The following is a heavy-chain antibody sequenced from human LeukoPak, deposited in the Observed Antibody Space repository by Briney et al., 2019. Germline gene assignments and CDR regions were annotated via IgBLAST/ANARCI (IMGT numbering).Heavy chain of an antibody. V-gene: IGHV3-64*01. CDR1: GFTFSSYA. CDR3: ARPGIAAGDPYYYYYYMDV. D-gene: IGHD6-13*01. Sequence: GGSLRLSCAASGFTFSSYAMHWVRQAPGKGLEYVSAISSNGGSTYYANSVKGRFTISRDNSKNTLYLQMGSLRAEDMAVYYCARPGIAAGDPYYYYYYMDVWGKGTTVTVSS. J-gene: IGHJ6*03. CDR2: ISSNGGST.